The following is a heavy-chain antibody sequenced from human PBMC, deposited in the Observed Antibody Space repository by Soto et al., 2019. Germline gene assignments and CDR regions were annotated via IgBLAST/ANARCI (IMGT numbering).Heavy chain of an antibody. Sequence: GGSLRLSCDASEITFSVYAMAWVRQAPGKGLEWVSSISGSGDSTVYADSVKGRFTISRDNSEKTLYLQMSSLRAGDSAVYYCAKHSGPKLRFFDWIGIGAFNVWGRGTVVTVSS. CDR1: EITFSVYA. V-gene: IGHV3-23*01. J-gene: IGHJ3*01. D-gene: IGHD3-9*01. CDR3: AKHSGPKLRFFDWIGIGAFNV. CDR2: ISGSGDST.